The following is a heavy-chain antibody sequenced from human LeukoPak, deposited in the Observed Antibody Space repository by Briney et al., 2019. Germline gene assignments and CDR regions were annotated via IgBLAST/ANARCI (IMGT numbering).Heavy chain of an antibody. Sequence: GGSLRLSRAASGFTFSSYSMHWVRQAPGKGLEWVSGISTTSNTIYYADSVKGRFTISRDNAKNSLYLQMSGLGDEDTAVYFCARARYSSSWYLDYWGQGTLVTVSS. J-gene: IGHJ4*02. V-gene: IGHV3-48*02. D-gene: IGHD6-13*01. CDR1: GFTFSSYS. CDR3: ARARYSSSWYLDY. CDR2: ISTTSNTI.